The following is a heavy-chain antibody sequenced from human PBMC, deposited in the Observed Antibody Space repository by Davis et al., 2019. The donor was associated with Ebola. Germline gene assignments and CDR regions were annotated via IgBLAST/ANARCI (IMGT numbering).Heavy chain of an antibody. CDR1: GFTFSSYG. D-gene: IGHD2-2*01. Sequence: PGGSLRLSCAASGFTFSSYGMHWVRQAPGKGLEWVSAISGSGGSTYYADSVKGRFTISRDNSKNTLYLQMNSLRAEDTAVYYCAKDRGVVVPAAIGWFDPWGQGTLVTVSS. CDR2: ISGSGGST. J-gene: IGHJ5*02. CDR3: AKDRGVVVPAAIGWFDP. V-gene: IGHV3-23*01.